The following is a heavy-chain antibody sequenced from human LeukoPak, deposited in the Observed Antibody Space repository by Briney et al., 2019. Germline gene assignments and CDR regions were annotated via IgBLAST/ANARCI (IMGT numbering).Heavy chain of an antibody. CDR2: IYYSGST. CDR1: GGSISSSYY. V-gene: IGHV4-39*01. J-gene: IGHJ5*02. CDR3: ARQYLRESSWFHKGESDNWFDP. D-gene: IGHD6-13*01. Sequence: SETLSLTCTVSGGSISSSYYWGWIRQPPGKGLEWIGSIYYSGSTYYNPSLKSRATISVDTSKNQFSLKLSSVTAADTAVYYCARQYLRESSWFHKGESDNWFDPWGQGTLVTVSS.